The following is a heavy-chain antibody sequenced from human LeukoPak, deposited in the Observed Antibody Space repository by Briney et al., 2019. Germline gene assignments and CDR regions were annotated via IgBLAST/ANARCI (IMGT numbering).Heavy chain of an antibody. D-gene: IGHD3-16*01. CDR1: GLTISDSW. CDR3: ARDAGWGRLGS. Sequence: GGSLRLSCAASGLTISDSWIHWVRQAPGKGLMWVSRLASDETNKIYADSVKGRFTISRDNAKNTLYLQMNSLRVEDTGIYYCARDAGWGRLGSWGQGALVTVSS. V-gene: IGHV3-74*01. J-gene: IGHJ4*02. CDR2: LASDETNK.